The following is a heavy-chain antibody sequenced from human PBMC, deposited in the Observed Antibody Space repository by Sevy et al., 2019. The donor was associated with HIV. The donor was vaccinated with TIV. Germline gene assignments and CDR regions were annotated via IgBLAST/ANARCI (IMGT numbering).Heavy chain of an antibody. J-gene: IGHJ3*02. Sequence: GGSLRLSCAASGFTFSNTWMSWVRQAPGKGLELVGRIKSKNDGGTTDYAAPVIGRFTISRDDSKSTLYLRMNSLKIDDTAVYYCTTMGWHCGSDIWGQGTMVTVSS. CDR3: TTMGWHCGSDI. CDR1: GFTFSNTW. V-gene: IGHV3-15*01. CDR2: IKSKNDGGTT. D-gene: IGHD3-10*01.